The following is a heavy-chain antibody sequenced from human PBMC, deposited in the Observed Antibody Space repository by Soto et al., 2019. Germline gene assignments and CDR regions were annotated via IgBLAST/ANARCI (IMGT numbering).Heavy chain of an antibody. V-gene: IGHV3-23*01. CDR2: ITGSGSIA. D-gene: IGHD3-10*01. CDR3: VKNFDFIYGFDLGDT. CDR1: GFTFDNYA. Sequence: GGSLRLSCAASGFTFDNYAMTWVRLTPGKGLEWVSTITGSGSIAFHADSVKGRFTASRDNSKNILFLQMHSLSAEDTGIYYCVKNFDFIYGFDLGDTWRQGSPVTVSS. J-gene: IGHJ5*02.